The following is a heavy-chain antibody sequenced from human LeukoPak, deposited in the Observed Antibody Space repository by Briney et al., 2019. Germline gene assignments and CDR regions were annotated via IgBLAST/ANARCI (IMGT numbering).Heavy chain of an antibody. V-gene: IGHV1-2*04. Sequence: ASVKVSCKASGYAFTGSYIYWVRQAPGQGLEWMGWINPNSGATNYAQKFQGWVTMTRDTSLNTAYMELSRLRSDDTAVYYCARGLGGYDPPTLVFEYWGQGTLVTVSS. CDR3: ARGLGGYDPPTLVFEY. CDR2: INPNSGAT. CDR1: GYAFTGSY. J-gene: IGHJ4*02. D-gene: IGHD5-12*01.